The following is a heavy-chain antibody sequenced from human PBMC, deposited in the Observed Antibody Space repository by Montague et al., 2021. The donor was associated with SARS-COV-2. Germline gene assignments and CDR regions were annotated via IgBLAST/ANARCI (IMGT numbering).Heavy chain of an antibody. CDR3: ARDRRSWFPPYYYGMDV. D-gene: IGHD6-13*01. V-gene: IGHV4-4*02. J-gene: IGHJ6*02. CDR2: IYHGGST. Sequence: SETLSLTCAVSGGSISSSNWWSWVRQPPGKGLEWIGGIYHGGSTNYNPSLKSRVTISVDKSKNQFSLKLSSVTAADTAVYYCARDRRSWFPPYYYGMDVWGQGTTVTVSS. CDR1: GGSISSSNW.